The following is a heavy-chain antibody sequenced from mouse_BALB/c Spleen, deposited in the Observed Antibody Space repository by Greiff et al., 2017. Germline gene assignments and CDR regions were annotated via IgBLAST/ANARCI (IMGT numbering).Heavy chain of an antibody. CDR2: INPSTGYT. J-gene: IGHJ4*01. CDR1: GYTFTSYW. Sequence: VKLVESGAELAKPGASVKMSCKASGYTFTSYWMHWVKQRPGQGLEWIGYINPSTGYTEYNQKFKDKATLTADKSSSTAYMQLSSLTSEDSAVYYCARSKYGNAMDYWGQGTSVTVSS. CDR3: ARSKYGNAMDY. D-gene: IGHD2-10*02. V-gene: IGHV1-7*01.